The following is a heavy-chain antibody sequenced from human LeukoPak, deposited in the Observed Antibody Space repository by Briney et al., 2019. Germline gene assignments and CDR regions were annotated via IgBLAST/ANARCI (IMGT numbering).Heavy chain of an antibody. CDR3: ARSWGIAARPYYYYYMDV. J-gene: IGHJ6*03. Sequence: SVKVSCKASGGTFSSYAISWVRQAPGQGLEWMGGIIPIFGTANYAQKFQGRVTITTDESTSTAYMELSSLRSEDTAVYYCARSWGIAARPYYYYYMDVWGKGTTVTVSS. D-gene: IGHD6-6*01. V-gene: IGHV1-69*05. CDR1: GGTFSSYA. CDR2: IIPIFGTA.